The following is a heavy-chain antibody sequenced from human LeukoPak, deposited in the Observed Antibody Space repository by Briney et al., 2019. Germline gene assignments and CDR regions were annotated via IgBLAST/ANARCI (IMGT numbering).Heavy chain of an antibody. CDR1: GFTFSTYA. CDR3: ARARSAGLRLYYFNS. CDR2: ITGSGTGT. D-gene: IGHD4-17*01. J-gene: IGHJ4*02. V-gene: IGHV3-23*01. Sequence: GGSLGLSCAALGFTFSTYAMNWVRKAPGKGLEGVSIITGSGTGTYFAGSVKGRFTISRDNSKDMLYLQMNYLRAEDTAVYYCARARSAGLRLYYFNSWGQGTLVTVSS.